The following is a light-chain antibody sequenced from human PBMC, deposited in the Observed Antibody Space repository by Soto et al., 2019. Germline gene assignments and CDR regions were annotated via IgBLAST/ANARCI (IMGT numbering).Light chain of an antibody. V-gene: IGKV1-9*01. J-gene: IGKJ4*01. CDR2: AAS. Sequence: DIQWTQSPSFLSASAVDIVTITCRASQGISSFLAWYQQKPGRAPKLLIYAASTLQSGVPSRFSGSESGTAFNLTIRSLQPEDFATSYCQKVNSSPLTFRGGTKVDIK. CDR1: QGISSF. CDR3: QKVNSSPLT.